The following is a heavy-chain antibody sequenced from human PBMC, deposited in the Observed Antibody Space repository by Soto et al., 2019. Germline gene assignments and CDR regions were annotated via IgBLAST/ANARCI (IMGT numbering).Heavy chain of an antibody. V-gene: IGHV4-31*03. CDR2: IYYSGTT. J-gene: IGHJ4*02. D-gene: IGHD3-9*01. Sequence: QVQLQESGPGLVKPSQTLSLTCTVSGGSITSSGYYWSWIRQHPGKGLEWIGYIYYSGTTYYNPSLRSRLTISADTSKNQFSLNLSSVTAADTAVYYCARVKGRYFDWLAFDYWGQGTLVTVSS. CDR1: GGSITSSGYY. CDR3: ARVKGRYFDWLAFDY.